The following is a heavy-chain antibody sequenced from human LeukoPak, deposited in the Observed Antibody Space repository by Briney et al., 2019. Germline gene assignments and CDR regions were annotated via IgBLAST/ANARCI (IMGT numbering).Heavy chain of an antibody. CDR3: ARGNNVAQWFVFES. D-gene: IGHD3-10*01. CDR1: EFTFSSYA. V-gene: IGHV3-23*01. Sequence: PGGSLRLSCGASEFTFSSYAMTWVRQAPGKGLEWVSAIVGSGDTYYADSVKGRFTTSRDNSKNSLYLQMNSLRAEDTAVYYCARGNNVAQWFVFESWGQGTQVAVSS. J-gene: IGHJ4*02. CDR2: IVGSGDT.